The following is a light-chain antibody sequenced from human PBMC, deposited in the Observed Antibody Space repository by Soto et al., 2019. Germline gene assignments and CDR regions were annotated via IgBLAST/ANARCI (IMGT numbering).Light chain of an antibody. CDR2: GAS. CDR1: QSVSSN. J-gene: IGKJ4*01. Sequence: KIMSQYPATPSLSLWGIAPPSCRASQSVSSNLAWYQQKPGQAPSLLIYGASTRATGTPARFSGSGSGTEFTLTISSLQSEDFAVYYCQQYIRWPLTFGGGTKVDI. CDR3: QQYIRWPLT. V-gene: IGKV3-15*01.